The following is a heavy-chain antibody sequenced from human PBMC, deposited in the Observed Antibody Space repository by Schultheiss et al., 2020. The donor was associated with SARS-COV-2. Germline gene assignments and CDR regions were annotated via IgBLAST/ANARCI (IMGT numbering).Heavy chain of an antibody. J-gene: IGHJ4*02. CDR2: INHSGST. Sequence: SETLSLTCAVYGGSFSGYYWSWIRQPPGKGLEWIGEINHSGSTNYNPSLKSRVTISVDTSKNQFSLKLSSVTAADTAVYYCARGWVYDSSGYYYYWGQGTLVTVS. V-gene: IGHV4-34*01. D-gene: IGHD3-22*01. CDR3: ARGWVYDSSGYYYY. CDR1: GGSFSGYY.